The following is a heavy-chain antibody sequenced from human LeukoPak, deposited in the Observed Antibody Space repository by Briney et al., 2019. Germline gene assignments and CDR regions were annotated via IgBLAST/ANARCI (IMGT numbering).Heavy chain of an antibody. Sequence: SETLSLTCTVSGASMTNYYWAWVRQPPGKGLESIGYIYYSGSTNYNPSLKSRVTISVDTSKNQFSLKLSSVTAADTAVYYCARGNGYNYYWGQGTLVTVSS. V-gene: IGHV4-59*01. CDR1: GASMTNYY. D-gene: IGHD5-24*01. CDR2: IYYSGST. J-gene: IGHJ4*02. CDR3: ARGNGYNYY.